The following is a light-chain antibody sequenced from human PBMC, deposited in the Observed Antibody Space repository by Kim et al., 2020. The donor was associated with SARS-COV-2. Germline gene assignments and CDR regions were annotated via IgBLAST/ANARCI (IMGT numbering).Light chain of an antibody. CDR3: HQYNNWHA. CDR1: QSVSSN. J-gene: IGKJ2*01. Sequence: EIVMTQSPGTLSVSPGERVTLSCRASQSVSSNLAWYQQKPGQAPRLLIYGASTRASGIPVRFSGSGSGTEFTLTISSLQSEDFAVYYCHQYNNWHALGQGTKLEI. CDR2: GAS. V-gene: IGKV3-15*01.